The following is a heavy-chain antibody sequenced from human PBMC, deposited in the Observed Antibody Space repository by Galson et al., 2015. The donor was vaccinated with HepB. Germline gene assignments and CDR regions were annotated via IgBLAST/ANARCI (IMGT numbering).Heavy chain of an antibody. CDR3: ARDYASSWYFNHYYGMDG. V-gene: IGHV3-30*04. Sequence: SLRLSCAASGFTFSSYAMHWVRQAPGEGLEWVSVISYDGSNKYYADSVKGRFTISRDNSKNTLYLQMNSLRAEDTAVYYCARDYASSWYFNHYYGMDGWGQGTTGTVSS. J-gene: IGHJ6*02. CDR1: GFTFSSYA. D-gene: IGHD6-13*01. CDR2: ISYDGSNK.